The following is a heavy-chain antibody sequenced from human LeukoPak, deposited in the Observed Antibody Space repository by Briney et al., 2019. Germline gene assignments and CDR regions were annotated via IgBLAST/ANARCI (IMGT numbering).Heavy chain of an antibody. CDR2: IKKTGSET. D-gene: IGHD2-15*01. J-gene: IGHJ4*02. V-gene: IGHV3-7*01. Sequence: GGSLRLSCATSGFTFSGSAIHWVRQAPGKGLEWVAYIKKTGSETYYVDSVKGRFTITRDNTRNSLFLQMYSLRAEDTAVYSCAREDGYCSGGNCYSYFDSWGQGTLVTVSS. CDR3: AREDGYCSGGNCYSYFDS. CDR1: GFTFSGSA.